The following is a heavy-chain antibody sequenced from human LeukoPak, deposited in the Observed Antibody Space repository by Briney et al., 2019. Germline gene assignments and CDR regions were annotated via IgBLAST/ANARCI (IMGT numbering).Heavy chain of an antibody. D-gene: IGHD2-2*01. J-gene: IGHJ6*03. CDR2: INPSGGST. CDR3: ARDASSTRTRVENYYYYYYMDV. V-gene: IGHV1-46*01. Sequence: AASVKVSCKASGYTFTSYYMHWVRQAPGQGLEWMGIINPSGGSTSYAQKFQGRVTMTRDMSTSTVYMELSSLRSEDTAVYYCARDASSTRTRVENYYYYYYMDVWGKGTTVTVSS. CDR1: GYTFTSYY.